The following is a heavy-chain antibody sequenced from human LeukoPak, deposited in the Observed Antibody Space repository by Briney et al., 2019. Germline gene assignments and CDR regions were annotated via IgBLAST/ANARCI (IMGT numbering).Heavy chain of an antibody. CDR1: GFTFDDYG. CDR3: ARASGSMVRGVIRASFDY. D-gene: IGHD3-10*01. Sequence: GGSLRLSCAASGFTFDDYGMSWVRQAPGKGLEWVSGINWNGGSTGYADSVKGRFTISRDNAKNSLYLQMNSLRAEDTALYYCARASGSMVRGVIRASFDYWGQGTLVTVSS. CDR2: INWNGGST. J-gene: IGHJ4*02. V-gene: IGHV3-20*04.